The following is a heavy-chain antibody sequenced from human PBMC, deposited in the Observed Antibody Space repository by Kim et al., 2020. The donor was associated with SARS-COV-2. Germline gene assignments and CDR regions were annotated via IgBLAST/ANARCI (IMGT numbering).Heavy chain of an antibody. Sequence: ASVKVSCKASGYTFTSYAMNWVRQAPGQWLEWMGWINTNTGNPTYAQGFTGRFVFSLDTSVSTAYLQISSLKAEDTAVYYCATRAPAAVDNWFDPWGQGTLVTVSS. CDR3: ATRAPAAVDNWFDP. CDR1: GYTFTSYA. CDR2: INTNTGNP. V-gene: IGHV7-4-1*02. D-gene: IGHD2-2*01. J-gene: IGHJ5*02.